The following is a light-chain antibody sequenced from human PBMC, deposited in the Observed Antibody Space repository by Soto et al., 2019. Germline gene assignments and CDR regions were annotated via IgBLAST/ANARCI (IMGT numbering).Light chain of an antibody. CDR2: AAS. CDR3: QQTNLIPFT. CDR1: QAISGY. V-gene: IGKV1-39*01. Sequence: DIPMTQSPASLSASVGDRVTVSCRAGQAISGYLNWYQQKPGKAPTLLIFAASTLQSGVPSRFSGSGSGTDFTLTINNLQTEDSATYFCQQTNLIPFTFGPGTKV. J-gene: IGKJ3*01.